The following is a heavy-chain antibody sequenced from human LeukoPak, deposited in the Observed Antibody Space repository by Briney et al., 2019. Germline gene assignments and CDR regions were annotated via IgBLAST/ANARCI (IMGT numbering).Heavy chain of an antibody. CDR3: TTVLPRDGYNALAPKYYFDY. CDR1: GFTFSNAW. J-gene: IGHJ4*02. CDR2: IKSKTDGWTT. V-gene: IGHV3-15*01. D-gene: IGHD5-24*01. Sequence: GGSLRLSCAASGFTFSNAWMSWVRQAPGKGLEWVGRIKSKTDGWTTDYAAPVKGRFTISRDDSKNTLYLQMNSLKTEDTAVYYCTTVLPRDGYNALAPKYYFDYWGQGTLVTVSS.